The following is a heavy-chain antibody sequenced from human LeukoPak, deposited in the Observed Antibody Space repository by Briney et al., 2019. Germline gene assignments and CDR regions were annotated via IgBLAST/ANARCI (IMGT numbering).Heavy chain of an antibody. CDR3: ARDGGPDSSGWLYYYYYGMDV. J-gene: IGHJ6*02. Sequence: GGSLRLSCAASEFTFSSYSMNWVRQAPGKGLEWVSYITNSGNSKSYADSVKGRFTISRDNAKNSLYLQMNSLRAEDTAVYYCARDGGPDSSGWLYYYYYGMDVWGQGTTVTVSS. CDR2: ITNSGNSK. D-gene: IGHD6-19*01. CDR1: EFTFSSYS. V-gene: IGHV3-48*04.